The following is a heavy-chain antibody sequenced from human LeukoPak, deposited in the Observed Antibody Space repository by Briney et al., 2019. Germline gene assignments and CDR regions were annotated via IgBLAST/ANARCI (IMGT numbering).Heavy chain of an antibody. V-gene: IGHV3-15*01. CDR1: GFTFSNAW. CDR3: TTDPPQLEGVIWSSVPLDY. D-gene: IGHD3-16*01. J-gene: IGHJ4*02. CDR2: IKSKTDGGTT. Sequence: GGSLRLSCAASGFTFSNAWMSWVRQAPGKGLEWVGRIKSKTDGGTTDYAAPVKGRFTISRDDSKNTLYLQMNSLKTEDTAVYYCTTDPPQLEGVIWSSVPLDYWGQGTLVTVSS.